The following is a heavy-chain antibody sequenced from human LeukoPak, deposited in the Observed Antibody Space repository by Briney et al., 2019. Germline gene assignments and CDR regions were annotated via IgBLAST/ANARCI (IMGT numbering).Heavy chain of an antibody. CDR1: GYTFTSYG. D-gene: IGHD3-10*01. CDR3: ASNYDSGIHPDNWFDP. CDR2: ISAYNGNT. Sequence: ASVKVSCKASGYTFTSYGISWVRQAPGQGLEWMGWISAYNGNTNYAQKLQGRVTMTTDTSTSTAYMELRSLRSDDTAVYYCASNYDSGIHPDNWFDPWGQGTLVTVSS. V-gene: IGHV1-18*01. J-gene: IGHJ5*02.